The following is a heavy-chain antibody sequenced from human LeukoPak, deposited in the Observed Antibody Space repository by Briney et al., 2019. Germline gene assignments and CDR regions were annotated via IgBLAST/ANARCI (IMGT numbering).Heavy chain of an antibody. D-gene: IGHD3-3*01. Sequence: GGSLRLSCAASGFTFSGSAMRWVRQASGKGLEWVGRIRSKANSYATAYAASVKGRFTISRDDSKNTAYLQMNSLKTEDTAVYYRTRQNPGRFFEWSRHYWRQGPLVNVSS. CDR1: GFTFSGSA. J-gene: IGHJ4*02. CDR3: TRQNPGRFFEWSRHY. CDR2: IRSKANSYAT. V-gene: IGHV3-73*01.